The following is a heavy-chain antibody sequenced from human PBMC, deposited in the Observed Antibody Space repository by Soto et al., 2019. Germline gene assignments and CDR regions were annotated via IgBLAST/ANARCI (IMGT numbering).Heavy chain of an antibody. V-gene: IGHV1-69*13. D-gene: IGHD2-8*02. CDR2: TIPFFGTS. CDR1: GGTFSSYA. CDR3: ARVGYITNYAMAV. Sequence: GASVKVSCKASGGTFSSYAVNWVRQAPGQGLEWMGGTIPFFGTSNYAQKFQGRVTITADESTSTAYMELRSLRSEDTAVYYCARVGYITNYAMAVWGQGTTVTVSS. J-gene: IGHJ6*02.